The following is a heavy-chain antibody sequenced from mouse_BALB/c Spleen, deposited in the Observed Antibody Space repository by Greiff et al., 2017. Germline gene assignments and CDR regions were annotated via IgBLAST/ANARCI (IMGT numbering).Heavy chain of an antibody. Sequence: EVQLVESGGGLVQPGGSRKLSCAASGFTFSSFGMHWVRQAPEKGLEWVAYISSGSSTIYYADTVKGRFTISRDNPKNTLFLQMTSLRSEDTAIYYCARSPARATRYFDYWGQGTTLTVSS. V-gene: IGHV5-17*02. CDR2: ISSGSSTI. D-gene: IGHD3-1*01. J-gene: IGHJ2*01. CDR1: GFTFSSFG. CDR3: ARSPARATRYFDY.